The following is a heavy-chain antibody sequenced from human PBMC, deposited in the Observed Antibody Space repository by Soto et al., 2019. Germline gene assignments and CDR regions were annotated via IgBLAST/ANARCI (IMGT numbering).Heavy chain of an antibody. CDR1: GYTFSDYY. D-gene: IGHD1-1*01. V-gene: IGHV1-2*02. CDR3: AREPATAKPEGVDF. J-gene: IGHJ4*02. Sequence: ASVKVSCKASGYTFSDYYIHWVRQAPGQGLEWMGWINPNSGGTKCAPKFQGGVTMTRDTSITTAYMELSRLRSGDTAVYYCAREPATAKPEGVDFWGQGTLVTVSS. CDR2: INPNSGGT.